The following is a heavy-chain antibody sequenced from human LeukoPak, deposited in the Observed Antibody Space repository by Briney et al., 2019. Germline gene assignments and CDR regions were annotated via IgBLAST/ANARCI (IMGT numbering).Heavy chain of an antibody. D-gene: IGHD3-22*01. J-gene: IGHJ4*02. CDR1: GFTFSSYW. V-gene: IGHV3-7*03. Sequence: GALRLSCAASGFTFSSYWMSWVRQAPGKGLEWVANIKQDGSEKYYVDSVKGRFTISRDNAKNSLYLQMNSLRAEDTAVYYCAREPHYYDSSGTDYWGQGTLVTVSS. CDR3: AREPHYYDSSGTDY. CDR2: IKQDGSEK.